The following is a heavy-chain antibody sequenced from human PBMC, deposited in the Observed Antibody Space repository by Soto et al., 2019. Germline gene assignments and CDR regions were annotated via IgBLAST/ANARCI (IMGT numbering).Heavy chain of an antibody. CDR3: ARGGYCSSISCGTMDV. D-gene: IGHD2-2*03. CDR2: IIPGNGNT. V-gene: IGHV1-3*01. J-gene: IGHJ6*02. Sequence: GASVKVSCKASGYTFTNYAMHWVRQAPGHGLEWMGWIIPGNGNTRYSQKFQGRVTLTRDTSASTAYMEVSSLRSEDTAVYYCARGGYCSSISCGTMDVWGQGTTVTVSS. CDR1: GYTFTNYA.